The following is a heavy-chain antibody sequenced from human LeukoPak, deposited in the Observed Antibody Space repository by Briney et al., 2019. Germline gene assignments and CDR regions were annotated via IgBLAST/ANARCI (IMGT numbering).Heavy chain of an antibody. Sequence: PGGSLRLSCAASGFTCSPCGMTWVRQAPGKGLEWVAAISSSGDSTAHADSVKGRFTISGDNSKNTVFLQMNSLRAEDTAVYYCAKTPGGYLDYWGQGTRVTVSS. CDR2: ISSSGDST. J-gene: IGHJ4*02. V-gene: IGHV3-23*01. CDR1: GFTCSPCG. CDR3: AKTPGGYLDY.